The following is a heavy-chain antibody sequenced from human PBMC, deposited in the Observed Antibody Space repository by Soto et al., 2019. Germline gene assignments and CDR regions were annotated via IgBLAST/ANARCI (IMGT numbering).Heavy chain of an antibody. V-gene: IGHV4-39*01. CDR2: IYYNGNT. J-gene: IGHJ4*02. CDR3: ARHGPLSNDWNQLDY. Sequence: QLQLQESGPGLVKPSEALSLTCTVSGGSISSSPYYWGWIRQPPGKGLEWIGNIYYNGNTFYNPSLKSRVTISVDTSKNQFSLKLSSGTAADTAGYYCARHGPLSNDWNQLDYWGQGTLVTVSS. D-gene: IGHD1-1*01. CDR1: GGSISSSPYY.